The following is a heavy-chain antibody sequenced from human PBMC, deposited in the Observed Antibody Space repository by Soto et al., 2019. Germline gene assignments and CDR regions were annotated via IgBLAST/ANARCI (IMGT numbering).Heavy chain of an antibody. J-gene: IGHJ4*02. CDR1: GFTFNSYG. D-gene: IGHD2-8*01. Sequence: QVQLVESGGGVVQPGRSLRLSCAASGFTFNSYGMHWVRQAPGKGLEWVAVISYDGSNKYYADSVKGRFTISRDNSKNTLYLQMNSLRAEDTAVYYCAKVAPTGIVLMVYGGLEVDYWGQGTLVTVSS. CDR3: AKVAPTGIVLMVYGGLEVDY. V-gene: IGHV3-30*18. CDR2: ISYDGSNK.